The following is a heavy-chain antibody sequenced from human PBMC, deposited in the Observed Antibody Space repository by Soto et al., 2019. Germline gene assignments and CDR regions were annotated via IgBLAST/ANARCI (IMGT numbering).Heavy chain of an antibody. J-gene: IGHJ4*02. D-gene: IGHD3-3*01. Sequence: QPGGSLRLSCAASGFTFSSYGMHWVRQAPGKGLEWVAVIWYDGSNKYYADSVKGRFTISRDNSKNTLYLQMNSLRAEDTAVYYCARPVRFLEWYFDYWGQGTLVTVSS. V-gene: IGHV3-33*01. CDR3: ARPVRFLEWYFDY. CDR1: GFTFSSYG. CDR2: IWYDGSNK.